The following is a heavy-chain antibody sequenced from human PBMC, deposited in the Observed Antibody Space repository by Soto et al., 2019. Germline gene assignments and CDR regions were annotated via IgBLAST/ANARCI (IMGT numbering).Heavy chain of an antibody. Sequence: GVLRLSCAASGFTFSSYWMHWVRRAPGKGLVWVSRINSDGSSTSYADSVKGRFTISRDNAKNTLYLQMNSLRAEDTAVYYCARERDYYDSSGYYYPYYFDYWGQGTLVTVSS. J-gene: IGHJ4*02. V-gene: IGHV3-74*01. CDR3: ARERDYYDSSGYYYPYYFDY. D-gene: IGHD3-22*01. CDR1: GFTFSSYW. CDR2: INSDGSST.